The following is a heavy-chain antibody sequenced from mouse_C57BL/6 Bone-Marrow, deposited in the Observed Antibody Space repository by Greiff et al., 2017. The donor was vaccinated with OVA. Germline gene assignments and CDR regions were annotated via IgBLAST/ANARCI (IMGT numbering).Heavy chain of an antibody. CDR2: IYPGSGRT. CDR1: GYTFTSYW. D-gene: IGHD1-3*01. Sequence: QVHVKQSGAELVKPGASVKMSCKASGYTFTSYWITWVKQRPGQGLEWIGDIYPGSGRTKYNEKFKSKATLTVDTSSSTAYMQLSSLTSEDSAVYYCARSGKGAWFAYWGQGTLVTVSA. CDR3: ARSGKGAWFAY. V-gene: IGHV1-55*01. J-gene: IGHJ3*01.